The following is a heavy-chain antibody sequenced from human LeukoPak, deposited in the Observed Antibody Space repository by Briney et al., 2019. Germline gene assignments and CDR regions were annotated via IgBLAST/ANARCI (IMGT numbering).Heavy chain of an antibody. CDR2: TYSGGST. D-gene: IGHD3-22*01. J-gene: IGHJ6*03. CDR1: GFTVSSNY. Sequence: GGSLRLSCAASGFTVSSNYMSWVRQAPGKGLEWVSVTYSGGSTYYADSVKGRFTISRDNSKNTPYLQMNSLRAEDTAVYYCARGIEVGSGYMDVWGKGTTVTISS. V-gene: IGHV3-66*01. CDR3: ARGIEVGSGYMDV.